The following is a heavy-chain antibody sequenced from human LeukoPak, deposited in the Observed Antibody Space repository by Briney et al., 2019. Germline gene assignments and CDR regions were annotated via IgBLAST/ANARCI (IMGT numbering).Heavy chain of an antibody. CDR1: GFTVSSNY. CDR3: ARDRGGSTSPYYYMDV. V-gene: IGHV3-53*01. CDR2: IYSGGST. J-gene: IGHJ6*03. D-gene: IGHD2-2*01. Sequence: PGGSLRLSRAASGFTVSSNYMSWVRQAPRKGLEWVSVIYSGGSTYYAASVKGRFTISRDNSKNTLYLQMNSLRAEDTAVYYCARDRGGSTSPYYYMDVWGKGTTVTVSS.